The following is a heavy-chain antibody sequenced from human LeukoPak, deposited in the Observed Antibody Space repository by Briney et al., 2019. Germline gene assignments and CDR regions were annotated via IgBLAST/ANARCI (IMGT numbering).Heavy chain of an antibody. CDR2: ISAYNGNT. D-gene: IGHD6-13*01. Sequence: GASVKVSCKASGYTFTRYGISWVRQAPGQGLEWMGWISAYNGNTNYAQKLQGRVTMTTDTSSSTAYMELRSLRSDDTAVYYCARVMYSSSWYDPYYYYYMDVWGKGTTVTVSS. V-gene: IGHV1-18*01. CDR3: ARVMYSSSWYDPYYYYYMDV. J-gene: IGHJ6*03. CDR1: GYTFTRYG.